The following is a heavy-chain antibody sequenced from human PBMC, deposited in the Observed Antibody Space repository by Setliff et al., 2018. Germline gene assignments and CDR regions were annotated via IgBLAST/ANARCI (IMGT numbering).Heavy chain of an antibody. CDR1: GGTFSSYG. V-gene: IGHV1-69*05. Sequence: SVKVSCKASGGTFSSYGITWVRQAPGQGLEWMGGTIPMFGTTNYAQKFQGRVTIITDASTSTSYMEVSSLRSEDTAVYYCARDRYYNSWSGTSITAPHDAFDIWGQGTMVTVSS. CDR3: ARDRYYNSWSGTSITAPHDAFDI. D-gene: IGHD3-3*01. J-gene: IGHJ3*02. CDR2: TIPMFGTT.